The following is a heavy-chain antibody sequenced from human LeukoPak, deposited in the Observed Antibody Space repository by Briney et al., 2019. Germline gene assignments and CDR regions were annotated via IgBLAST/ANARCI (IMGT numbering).Heavy chain of an antibody. J-gene: IGHJ4*02. CDR3: ASPIGISSASCWECYDS. D-gene: IGHD2-2*01. V-gene: IGHV3-21*01. Sequence: PGGSLRLSCAASGFTFSSYNMNWVRQAPGKGLEWVSSISSSSAYTYYADSVKGRFTISRDNAKNSLYLQMNSLRAEDTAVYYCASPIGISSASCWECYDSWGQGTLVTVSS. CDR2: ISSSSAYT. CDR1: GFTFSSYN.